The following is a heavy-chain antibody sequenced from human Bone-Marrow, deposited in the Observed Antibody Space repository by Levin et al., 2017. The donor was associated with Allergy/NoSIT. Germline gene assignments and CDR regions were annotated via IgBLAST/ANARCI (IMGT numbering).Heavy chain of an antibody. V-gene: IGHV3-33*03. CDR1: GFTFRTHG. D-gene: IGHD1-26*01. CDR2: IWYDGSQK. Sequence: GGSLRLSCVVSGFTFRTHGMHWVRQVPGKGLEWVALIWYDGSQKYYADSVKGRFTISRDNSKKTLYLQMNSLKGEDTALSLCAGGDSGSYHFDFWGQGTLVTVSS. CDR3: AGGDSGSYHFDF. J-gene: IGHJ4*02.